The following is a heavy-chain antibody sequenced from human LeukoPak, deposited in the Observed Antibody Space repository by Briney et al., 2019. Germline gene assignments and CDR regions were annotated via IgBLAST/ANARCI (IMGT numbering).Heavy chain of an antibody. CDR2: INSDGSST. CDR3: AGFWGYYYGMDV. D-gene: IGHD3-16*01. V-gene: IGHV3-74*01. Sequence: GGSLRLSCAASGFTFSSYWMHWVRQAPGKGLEWVSRINSDGSSTSYADSVKGRFTISRDNAKNTLYLQVNSLRAEDTAVYYCAGFWGYYYGMDVWGQGTTVTVSS. CDR1: GFTFSSYW. J-gene: IGHJ6*02.